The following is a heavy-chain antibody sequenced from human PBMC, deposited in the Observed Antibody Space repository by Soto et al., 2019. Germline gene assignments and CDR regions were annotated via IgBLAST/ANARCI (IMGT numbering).Heavy chain of an antibody. CDR3: ASHYDMWSGYLSPVDY. D-gene: IGHD3-3*01. J-gene: IGHJ4*02. CDR1: GYTFSDYY. Sequence: PGGSLRLSCAASGYTFSDYYMSWIRQAPGKGLEWISYIDTSSTKIYYADSVKGRFTISRGNAKNSLYLEMNSLRDEDTAVYYCASHYDMWSGYLSPVDYWGQGTLVTVSS. CDR2: IDTSSTKI. V-gene: IGHV3-11*01.